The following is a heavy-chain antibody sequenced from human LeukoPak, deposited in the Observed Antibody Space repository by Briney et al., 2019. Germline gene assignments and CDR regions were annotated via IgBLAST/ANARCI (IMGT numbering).Heavy chain of an antibody. J-gene: IGHJ4*02. CDR3: ASYDSSGYYRYFDY. V-gene: IGHV3-23*01. CDR2: ISGSGGST. Sequence: PGGSLRLSCAAPGFTFRSYAMSWVRQAPGKGLEWVSAISGSGGSTYYADSVKGRSTISRDNSKNTLYLQMNSLRAEDTAVYYCASYDSSGYYRYFDYWGQGTLVTVSS. CDR1: GFTFRSYA. D-gene: IGHD3-22*01.